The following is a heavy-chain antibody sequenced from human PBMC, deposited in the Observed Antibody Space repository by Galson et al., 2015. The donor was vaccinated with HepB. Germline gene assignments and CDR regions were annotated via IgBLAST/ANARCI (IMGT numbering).Heavy chain of an antibody. CDR3: AREGGGMDV. CDR1: GFTFGTYW. CDR2: IKQDGSEK. V-gene: IGHV3-7*01. Sequence: SLRLSCAASGFTFGTYWMTWIRQAPGKGLEWVANIKQDGSEKYYVDSVKGRFTISRDNAKNSLYLQTNSLRAEDTAVYYCAREGGGMDVWGQGTTVTVSS. J-gene: IGHJ6*02.